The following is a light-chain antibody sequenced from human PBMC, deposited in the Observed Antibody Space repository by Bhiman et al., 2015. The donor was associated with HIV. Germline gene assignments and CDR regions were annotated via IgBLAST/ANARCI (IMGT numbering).Light chain of an antibody. CDR2: DNN. J-gene: IGLJ3*02. CDR3: QSYDRSRSGSWV. Sequence: QSVLTQPPSVSGAPGQRVTISCTGSSSNIGAGYDVHWYQQLPGTAPKLLIFDNNNRPSGVPDRFSGSKSDTSASLAISGLQADDEADYYCQSYDRSRSGSWVFGGGTKLTVL. CDR1: SSNIGAGYD. V-gene: IGLV1-40*01.